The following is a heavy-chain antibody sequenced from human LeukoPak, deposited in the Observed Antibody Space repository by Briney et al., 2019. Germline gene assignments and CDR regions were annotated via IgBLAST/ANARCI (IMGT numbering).Heavy chain of an antibody. Sequence: SETLSLTCTVSGGSISSHYWSWIRQPPGKGLEWIGYIYYSGSTNYNPSLKSRVTISVDTSKNQFSLKLSSVTAADTAVYYCARVPGAILSYYYGMDVWGQGTTVTVSS. D-gene: IGHD1-14*01. CDR2: IYYSGST. V-gene: IGHV4-59*11. CDR3: ARVPGAILSYYYGMDV. J-gene: IGHJ6*02. CDR1: GGSISSHY.